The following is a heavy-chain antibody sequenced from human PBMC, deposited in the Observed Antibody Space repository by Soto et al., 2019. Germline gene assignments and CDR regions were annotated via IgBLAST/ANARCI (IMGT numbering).Heavy chain of an antibody. CDR2: NIPIIGVG. V-gene: IGHV1-69*02. Sequence: QVQLVQSGAELKKPGSSVRVSCKASGGTFSRHTIDWVRQAPGQGLEWMGRNIPIIGVGKYAQKFQGRITITADEQTSTVYMELSSLRSEDTAVYYCARSDTSGHYEFTHSDWFDPWGQGTLVSVSS. D-gene: IGHD5-18*01. CDR3: ARSDTSGHYEFTHSDWFDP. J-gene: IGHJ5*02. CDR1: GGTFSRHT.